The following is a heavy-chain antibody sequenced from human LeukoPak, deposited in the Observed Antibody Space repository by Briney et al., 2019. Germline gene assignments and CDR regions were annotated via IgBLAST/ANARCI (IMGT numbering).Heavy chain of an antibody. Sequence: SETLSLACAVYGGSFSGYYWSWIRQPPGKGLEWIGEINHSGSTNYNPSLKSRVTISVDTSKNQFSLKLSSVTAAATAVYYCARDANRAGTYYYGSGSYWFDYWGQGTLVTVSS. J-gene: IGHJ4*02. V-gene: IGHV4-34*01. CDR2: INHSGST. CDR3: ARDANRAGTYYYGSGSYWFDY. CDR1: GGSFSGYY. D-gene: IGHD3-10*01.